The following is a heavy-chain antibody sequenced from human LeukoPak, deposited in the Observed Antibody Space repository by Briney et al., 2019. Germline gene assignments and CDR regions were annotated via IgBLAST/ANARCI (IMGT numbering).Heavy chain of an antibody. D-gene: IGHD1-26*01. CDR3: AKAVGSTLFDY. J-gene: IGHJ4*02. Sequence: PGGSLRLSCAASGFTFSNYAMSWVRQAPGKGLEWVSGISGSGGSTYYADSVKGRFTISRDNSKNTLYLQMNSLRVGDTAVYYCAKAVGSTLFDYWGQGTLVTVSS. CDR2: ISGSGGST. CDR1: GFTFSNYA. V-gene: IGHV3-23*01.